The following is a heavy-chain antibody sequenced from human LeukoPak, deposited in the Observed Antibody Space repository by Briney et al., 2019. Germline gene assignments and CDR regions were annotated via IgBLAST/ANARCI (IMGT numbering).Heavy chain of an antibody. J-gene: IGHJ4*02. V-gene: IGHV4-34*01. CDR2: INHSGST. Sequence: SETLSLTCAVYGGSFSGYYWSWIRQPPGKGLEWIGEINHSGSTNYNPSLKSRVTISVDTSKNQFSLKLSSVTAADTAVYYCAREGGYGTDLAYWGQGTLVTVSS. D-gene: IGHD5-12*01. CDR1: GGSFSGYY. CDR3: AREGGYGTDLAY.